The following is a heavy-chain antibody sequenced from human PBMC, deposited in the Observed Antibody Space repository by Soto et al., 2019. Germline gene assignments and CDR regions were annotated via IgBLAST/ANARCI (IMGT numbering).Heavy chain of an antibody. CDR3: ARVPDY. V-gene: IGHV4-31*03. D-gene: IGHD2-2*01. CDR2: IYYSGST. CDR1: GDTIRSDY. J-gene: IGHJ4*02. Sequence: PSETLSLTCSVSGDTIRSDYWNWIRQHPGKGLEWIGYIYYSGSTYYNPSLKSRVTISVDTSKNQFSLKLSSVTAADTAVYYCARVPDYWGQGILVTVSS.